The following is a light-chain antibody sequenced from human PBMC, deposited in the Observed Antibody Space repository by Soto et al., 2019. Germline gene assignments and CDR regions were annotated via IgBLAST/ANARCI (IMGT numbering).Light chain of an antibody. CDR2: GAS. CDR1: QSVSSSY. CDR3: QQYGSSPRT. V-gene: IGKV3-20*01. Sequence: EIVLTQSPGTLSLSPGERATLSCRASQSVSSSYLAWYQQKPGQAPRLLIYGASSRATGIPDRFSGSGSGTDFSLTISRLETEYFAVHYCQQYGSSPRTFGQGTKVEIK. J-gene: IGKJ1*01.